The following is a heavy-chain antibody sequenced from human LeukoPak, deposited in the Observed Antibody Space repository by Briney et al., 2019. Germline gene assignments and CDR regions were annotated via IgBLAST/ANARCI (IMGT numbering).Heavy chain of an antibody. Sequence: SETLSLTCTVSGASISSYYWSWIRQPAGKGLEWIGRMYTSGNTHYSPSLKSRVTMSVDTYKNQFSLNLTSVTAADTAVYYCANGANSGSYFEDWGQGTLVTVSS. J-gene: IGHJ4*02. CDR3: ANGANSGSYFED. CDR2: MYTSGNT. V-gene: IGHV4-4*07. D-gene: IGHD1-26*01. CDR1: GASISSYY.